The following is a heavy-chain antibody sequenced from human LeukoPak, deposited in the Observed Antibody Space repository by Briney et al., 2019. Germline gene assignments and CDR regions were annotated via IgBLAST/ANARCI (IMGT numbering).Heavy chain of an antibody. CDR3: ARSSVRIAAAGMNAFDI. J-gene: IGHJ3*02. V-gene: IGHV4-59*08. CDR1: GGSISSYY. D-gene: IGHD6-13*01. CDR2: IYYSGST. Sequence: SETLSLTCTVSGGSISSYYWSWIRQPPGKGLEWIGYIYYSGSTNYNPSLKSRVTISVDTSKNQFSLKLSSVTAADTAVYYCARSSVRIAAAGMNAFDIWGQGTMVTVSS.